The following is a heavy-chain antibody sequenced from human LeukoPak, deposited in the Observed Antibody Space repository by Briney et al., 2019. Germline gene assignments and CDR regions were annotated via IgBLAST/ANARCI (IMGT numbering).Heavy chain of an antibody. D-gene: IGHD3-22*01. CDR2: IYSGGST. CDR1: GFTVSSNY. J-gene: IGHJ6*02. Sequence: GGSLRLSCAASGFTVSSNYMSWFRQAPGKGLEWVSVIYSGGSTYYADSVKGRFTISRHNSKNTLYLQMNSLRAEDTAVYYCAREVTMNRYYYGMDVWGQGTTVTVSS. CDR3: AREVTMNRYYYGMDV. V-gene: IGHV3-53*04.